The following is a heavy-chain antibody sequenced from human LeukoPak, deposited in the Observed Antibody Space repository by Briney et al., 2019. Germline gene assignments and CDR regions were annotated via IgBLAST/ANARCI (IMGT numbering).Heavy chain of an antibody. CDR1: GFTFSDYY. CDR2: ISSSGSTI. J-gene: IGHJ6*02. CDR3: ARDVSDYYDSSGYYYYYGMDV. V-gene: IGHV3-11*01. D-gene: IGHD3-22*01. Sequence: PGGSLRLSCAASGFTFSDYYMSWIRQAPGKGLEWVSYISSSGSTIYYADSVKGRFTISRDNAKNSLYLQMNSLRAEDTAVYYCARDVSDYYDSSGYYYYYGMDVWAKGPRSPSP.